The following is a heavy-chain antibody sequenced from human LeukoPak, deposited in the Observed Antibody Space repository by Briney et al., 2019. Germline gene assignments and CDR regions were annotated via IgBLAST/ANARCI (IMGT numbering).Heavy chain of an antibody. V-gene: IGHV1-69*02. Sequence: ASVKVSCKASGGTFSSYTISWVRQAPGQGLEWMGRIIPILGIANYAQKSQGRVTITADKSTSTAYMELSSLRSEDTAVYYCARAAGIATAQTPYGMDVWGQGTTVTVSS. CDR1: GGTFSSYT. D-gene: IGHD1-26*01. CDR2: IIPILGIA. J-gene: IGHJ6*02. CDR3: ARAAGIATAQTPYGMDV.